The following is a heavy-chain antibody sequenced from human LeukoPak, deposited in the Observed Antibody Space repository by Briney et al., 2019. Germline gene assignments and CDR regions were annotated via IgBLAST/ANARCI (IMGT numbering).Heavy chain of an antibody. J-gene: IGHJ4*02. CDR1: GFTFSSYS. CDR3: ARDLDTYYYDSSGYYDY. D-gene: IGHD3-22*01. CDR2: ISSSSSYI. Sequence: GGSLRLSCAASGFTFSSYSMNWVRQAPGKGLEWVSSISSSSSYIYYADSVKGRFTISRDNAKNSLYLQMNSLRAEDTAVYYCARDLDTYYYDSSGYYDYWGQGTLVTVSS. V-gene: IGHV3-21*01.